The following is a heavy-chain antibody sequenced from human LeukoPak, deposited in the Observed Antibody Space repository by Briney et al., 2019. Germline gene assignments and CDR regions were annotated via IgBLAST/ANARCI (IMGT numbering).Heavy chain of an antibody. J-gene: IGHJ3*02. Sequence: ASVKVSCKASGYTFTSYGISWVRQAPGQGLEWMGWISAYNGNTNYAQKLQGRVTMTTDTSTSTAYMELRSLRSDDTAVYCCASTFWAMGEQQLVTDAFDIWGQGTMVTVSS. D-gene: IGHD6-13*01. CDR2: ISAYNGNT. V-gene: IGHV1-18*01. CDR1: GYTFTSYG. CDR3: ASTFWAMGEQQLVTDAFDI.